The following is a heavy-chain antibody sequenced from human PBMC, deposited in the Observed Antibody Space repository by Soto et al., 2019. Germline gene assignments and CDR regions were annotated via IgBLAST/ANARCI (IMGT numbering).Heavy chain of an antibody. J-gene: IGHJ4*02. CDR3: ARVYYDSSGYYYADY. CDR1: GYTFTSYY. D-gene: IGHD3-22*01. V-gene: IGHV1-69*13. Sequence: SVKVSCKASGYTFTSYYMHWVRQAPGQGLEWMGGIIPIFGTANYAQKFQGRVTITADESTSTAYMELSSLRSEDTAVYYCARVYYDSSGYYYADYWGQGTLVTVSS. CDR2: IIPIFGTA.